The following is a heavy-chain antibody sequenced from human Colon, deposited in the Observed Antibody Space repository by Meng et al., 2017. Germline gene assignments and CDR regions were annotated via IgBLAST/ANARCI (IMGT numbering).Heavy chain of an antibody. Sequence: AGRLISAGGGLCPSLASSGLACGVGFVAFGRQAPARGLQCASTIYENDDRTFSVETVKYRFTISRDKSTKTLDVSMNSLRAEDTAMYYCARVSNESPSVFDLWGHGTMVTVSS. D-gene: IGHD2-8*01. CDR3: ARVSNESPSVFDL. CDR1: GLACGVGF. CDR2: IYENDDRT. J-gene: IGHJ3*01. V-gene: IGHV3-23*01.